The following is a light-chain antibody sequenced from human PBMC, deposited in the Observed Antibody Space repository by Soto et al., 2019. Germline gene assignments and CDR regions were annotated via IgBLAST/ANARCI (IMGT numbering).Light chain of an antibody. Sequence: IQMTQSASSLSACVGDRVTITCRASESISRHLNWYQQKPGKAPNLLIYAASTLQNGVPSRFSGSGSGTDFTLTISSLQPEDFATYYCQQSYSTLSISFGQGTRLEIK. CDR1: ESISRH. CDR2: AAS. CDR3: QQSYSTLSIS. J-gene: IGKJ5*01. V-gene: IGKV1-39*01.